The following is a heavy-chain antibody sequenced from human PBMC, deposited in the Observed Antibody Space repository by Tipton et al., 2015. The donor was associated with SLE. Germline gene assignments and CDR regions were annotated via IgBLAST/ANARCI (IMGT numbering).Heavy chain of an antibody. V-gene: IGHV4-34*01. D-gene: IGHD1-26*01. Sequence: LRLSCAVYGGSFSGYYSTWLRQSPGKGLEWIGEVSHTGSANYNPPLKSRVTISVDTSRNQFSLKLNTVTAADTAVYFCAMGQWEPALAFWGQGTTVTVSS. CDR1: GGSFSGYY. CDR2: VSHTGSA. J-gene: IGHJ6*02. CDR3: AMGQWEPALAF.